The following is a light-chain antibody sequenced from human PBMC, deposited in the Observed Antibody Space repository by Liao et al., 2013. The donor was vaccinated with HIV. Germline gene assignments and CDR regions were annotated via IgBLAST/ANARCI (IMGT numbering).Light chain of an antibody. Sequence: SYELTQPPSVSVAPGKTAKITCGGSSIGSKSVHWYQQRSGQAPVLVIYYSGDRPSGSPERISGSNSGNTATLTISRVGAGDEGDYYCQVWDSGSDHWEFGGGTKLTVL. V-gene: IGLV3-21*01. CDR3: QVWDSGSDHWE. CDR2: YSG. J-gene: IGLJ2*01. CDR1: SIGSKS.